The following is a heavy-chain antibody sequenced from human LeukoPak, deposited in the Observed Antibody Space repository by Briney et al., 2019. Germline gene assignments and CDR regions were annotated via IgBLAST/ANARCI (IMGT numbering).Heavy chain of an antibody. Sequence: GGSLRLSCAASGFTFSSYSMNWVRQAPGKGLEWVSYISSSSSTIYYADSVKGRFTISRDNAKNSLYLQMNSLRAEDTAVYYCASGEDNDFWSGYFDYWGQGTLVTVSS. J-gene: IGHJ4*02. D-gene: IGHD3-3*01. CDR1: GFTFSSYS. V-gene: IGHV3-48*01. CDR3: ASGEDNDFWSGYFDY. CDR2: ISSSSSTI.